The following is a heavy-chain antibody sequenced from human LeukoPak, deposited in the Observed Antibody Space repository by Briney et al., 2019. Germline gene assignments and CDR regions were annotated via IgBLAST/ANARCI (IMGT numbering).Heavy chain of an antibody. D-gene: IGHD5-24*01. V-gene: IGHV3-7*01. J-gene: IGHJ4*02. Sequence: GGSLRLSCAASGFTFNSYWMSWVRQAPGKGLEWVANIKQDGSEKYYVDSVKGRFTISRDNAKNSLYLQMNSLRAEDTAIYYCARTRGRVWLQSYYFDYWGQGTLVTVSS. CDR3: ARTRGRVWLQSYYFDY. CDR2: IKQDGSEK. CDR1: GFTFNSYW.